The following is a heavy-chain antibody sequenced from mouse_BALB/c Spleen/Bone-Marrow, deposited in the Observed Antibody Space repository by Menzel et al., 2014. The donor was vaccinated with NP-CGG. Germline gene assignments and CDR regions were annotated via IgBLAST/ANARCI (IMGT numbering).Heavy chain of an antibody. V-gene: IGHV7-3*02. CDR2: IRNKVNGYTT. Sequence: EVQVVEFAEGLEYHEGSLRLSCATSGFTCTGYYMSWVPQPPGKALEWLGFIRNKVNGYTTENSAFVKARFTISRDKSQSNFYLQMNPLRAEDSATYYCARYGCDYFDYGGQGTTLTGSS. J-gene: IGHJ2*01. CDR3: ARYGCDYFDY. CDR1: GFTCTGYY.